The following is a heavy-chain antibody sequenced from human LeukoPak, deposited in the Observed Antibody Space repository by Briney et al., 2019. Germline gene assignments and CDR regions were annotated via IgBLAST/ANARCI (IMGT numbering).Heavy chain of an antibody. CDR3: ARGSGSYYYYFDY. CDR2: INHSGST. J-gene: IGHJ4*02. D-gene: IGHD3-10*01. CDR1: GGSFSGYY. V-gene: IGHV4-34*01. Sequence: KPSETLSLTCAVYGGSFSGYYWSWIRQPPGKGLEWIGEINHSGSTNYNPSLKSRVTISVDTSKNQFSLKLSSVTAADTAVYYCARGSGSYYYYFDYWGQGTLVTVSS.